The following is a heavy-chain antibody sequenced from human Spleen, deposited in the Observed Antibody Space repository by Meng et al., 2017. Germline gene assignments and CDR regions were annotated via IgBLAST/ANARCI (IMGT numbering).Heavy chain of an antibody. D-gene: IGHD6-19*01. V-gene: IGHV4-39*01. CDR2: IGHSGTT. CDR1: GGSSSTSGYY. CDR3: VRSSGWVRTGFDP. Sequence: QPQLQESGPGLVKPSEALSLTCSVSGGSSSTSGYYWGWIRQPPGKGLEWIGSIGHSGTTYYTPSLRRRVTVSIDTSKNQFSLEVTSVTAADTAVYYCVRSSGWVRTGFDPWGQGTLVTSPQ. J-gene: IGHJ5*02.